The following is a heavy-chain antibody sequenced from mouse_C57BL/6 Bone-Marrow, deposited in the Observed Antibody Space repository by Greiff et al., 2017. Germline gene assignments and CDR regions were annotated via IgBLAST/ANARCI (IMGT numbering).Heavy chain of an antibody. CDR1: GYSFTGYW. CDR3: ESKDGYPHYYAMDY. D-gene: IGHD2-3*01. Sequence: VQLQQSGAELMKPGASVKLSCKATGYSFTGYWIEWVKQRPGHGLEWIGEILPGSGSTNYNEKFKGKATFTADTSSNTAYMQLRSLTTEDSAIYSCESKDGYPHYYAMDYCGQGTSVTVSS. CDR2: ILPGSGST. J-gene: IGHJ4*01. V-gene: IGHV1-9*01.